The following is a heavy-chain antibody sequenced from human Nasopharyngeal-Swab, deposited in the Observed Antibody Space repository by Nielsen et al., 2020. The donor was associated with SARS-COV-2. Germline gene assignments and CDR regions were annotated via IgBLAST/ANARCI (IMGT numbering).Heavy chain of an antibody. CDR3: AAGGYSYGF. J-gene: IGHJ4*02. CDR1: GFTFSSYA. Sequence: GESLKTPCAASGFTFSSYAMSWVRQAPGKGLEWVSVIYSGGSSTYYADSVKGRFTISRDNSKNTLYLQMNSLRAEDTAVYYCAAGGYSYGFWGQGTLVTVSS. D-gene: IGHD5-18*01. V-gene: IGHV3-23*03. CDR2: IYSGGSST.